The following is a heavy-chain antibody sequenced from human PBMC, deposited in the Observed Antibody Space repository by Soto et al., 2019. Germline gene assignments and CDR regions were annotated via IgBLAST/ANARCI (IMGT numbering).Heavy chain of an antibody. CDR3: ARGGDWQFDY. CDR2: IHHSGRT. V-gene: IGHV1-46*01. D-gene: IGHD2-21*02. J-gene: IGHJ4*02. Sequence: ASVKVSCKASGYTFTSYYMHWVRQAPGQGLEWMGIIHHSGRTNYNPSLKSRVTILVEKSKNQVSLELSSMTAADTAVYYCARGGDWQFDYWGQGTLVTVSS. CDR1: GYTFTSYY.